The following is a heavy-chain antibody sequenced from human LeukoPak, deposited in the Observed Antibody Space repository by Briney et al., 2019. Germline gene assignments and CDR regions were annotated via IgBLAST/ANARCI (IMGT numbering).Heavy chain of an antibody. CDR1: GASYNAYY. J-gene: IGHJ4*02. Sequence: SDTLSLTCAVYGASYNAYYWSWIRQPPGKGLEWIGDIDHRGTATYNPSLKSRLTISADASKNQFSLKLNSVTDADTAVYYCAVGITILGVAASFDSWGQGNLVIVSS. D-gene: IGHD3-3*01. CDR2: IDHRGTA. V-gene: IGHV4-34*01. CDR3: AVGITILGVAASFDS.